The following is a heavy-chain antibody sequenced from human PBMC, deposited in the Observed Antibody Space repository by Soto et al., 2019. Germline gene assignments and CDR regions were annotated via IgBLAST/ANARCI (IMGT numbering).Heavy chain of an antibody. CDR1: GFTFNTYP. D-gene: IGHD6-13*01. J-gene: IGHJ4*02. CDR3: ARTEGFSNYWYTD. CDR2: ISFDGGSK. Sequence: QVQLVESGGAVAGPGGYLTLSLAASGFTFNTYPMHWVRLPPGKGLEWVAAISFDGGSKYYADSVRDRFTISRDDSKSTLYLQMNSLRREDTAVYYCARTEGFSNYWYTDWGQGTLVTVSS. V-gene: IGHV3-30-3*01.